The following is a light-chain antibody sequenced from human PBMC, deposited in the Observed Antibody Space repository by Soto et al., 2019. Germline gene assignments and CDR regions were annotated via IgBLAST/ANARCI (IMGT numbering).Light chain of an antibody. CDR3: QQHAISPRT. Sequence: EIGLTQSLATLSLYKGERATLSCRASQSLYSSLAWYQQKPGQAPKLLIYDASSIETEVPARFSGSGSGTDFALTISSLEPEDFALYYCQQHAISPRTFGHGTRLEIK. CDR2: DAS. J-gene: IGKJ5*01. V-gene: IGKV3-11*01. CDR1: QSLYSS.